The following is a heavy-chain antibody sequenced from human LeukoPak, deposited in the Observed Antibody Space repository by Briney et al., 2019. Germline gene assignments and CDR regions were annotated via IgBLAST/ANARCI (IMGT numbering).Heavy chain of an antibody. D-gene: IGHD2-2*01. CDR2: IESTGTIL. V-gene: IGHV3-48*02. J-gene: IGHJ4*02. Sequence: PGGTLRLSCSASVFTFSSYSINWVRQAPGKGLEWVSYIESTGTILYYEDSVKGRFTLSRDNARNQLYLQMNSLTDKDTAVYYCTRAGYCSDASCYVPDYWGQGTLVTVSS. CDR1: VFTFSSYS. CDR3: TRAGYCSDASCYVPDY.